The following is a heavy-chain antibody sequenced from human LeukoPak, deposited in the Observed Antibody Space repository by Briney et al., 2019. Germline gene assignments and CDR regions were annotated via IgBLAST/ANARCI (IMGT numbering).Heavy chain of an antibody. J-gene: IGHJ4*02. V-gene: IGHV7-4-1*02. Sequence: ASVTVSCKASGYTFTRYSMNWVRQAPGQGLEWMGWINTNTGKPTFAQDFTGRFLFSLDTSITTAYLQISSLKAEDTAVYYCAIVTTSGDYFDYWGQGTLVTVSS. CDR3: AIVTTSGDYFDY. D-gene: IGHD4-17*01. CDR1: GYTFTRYS. CDR2: INTNTGKP.